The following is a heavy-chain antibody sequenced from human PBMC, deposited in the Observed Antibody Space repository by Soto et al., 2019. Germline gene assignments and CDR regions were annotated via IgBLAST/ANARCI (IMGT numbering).Heavy chain of an antibody. Sequence: QVQLVESGGGVVQPGRSLRLSCAASGFTFSTYGMHWVRQAPGKGLEWVAVIWFDGSNKYYADSVKGRFIISRDNSNNTLFLQMNSLRAEDTAVYYCAKDQLGGWDYYYYYYGMDVWGQGTTVTVSS. V-gene: IGHV3-33*06. J-gene: IGHJ6*02. CDR1: GFTFSTYG. CDR3: AKDQLGGWDYYYYYYGMDV. CDR2: IWFDGSNK. D-gene: IGHD6-19*01.